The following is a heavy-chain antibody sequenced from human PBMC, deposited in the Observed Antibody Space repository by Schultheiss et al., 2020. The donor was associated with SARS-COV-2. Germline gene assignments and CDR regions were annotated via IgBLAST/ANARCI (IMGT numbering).Heavy chain of an antibody. Sequence: GGSLRLSCAASGLMISSYAMNWVRQAPGKRLEWVSSISASGGSTYYADSVKGRFTISRDDSKSTLHLQMNSLRAEDTAVYYCAKAYYTRGYYAFSYGGQGALVTGSS. J-gene: IGHJ4*02. CDR1: GLMISSYA. CDR2: ISASGGST. CDR3: AKAYYTRGYYAFSY. V-gene: IGHV3-23*01. D-gene: IGHD3-22*01.